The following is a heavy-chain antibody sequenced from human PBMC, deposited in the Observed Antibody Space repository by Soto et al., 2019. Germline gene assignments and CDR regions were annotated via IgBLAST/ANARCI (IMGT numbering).Heavy chain of an antibody. D-gene: IGHD3-3*02. CDR1: GGSFSGYY. CDR2: INHSGST. V-gene: IGHV4-34*01. Sequence: QVQLQQWGAGLLKPSETLSLTCAVYGGSFSGYYWSWIRQPPGKGLEWIGEINHSGSTNYNPSLKRRVTISVDTSKNQFSLTLSSVTAAATAVYYCAGQIRNWYFDLWGRGTLVTVSS. CDR3: AGQIRNWYFDL. J-gene: IGHJ2*01.